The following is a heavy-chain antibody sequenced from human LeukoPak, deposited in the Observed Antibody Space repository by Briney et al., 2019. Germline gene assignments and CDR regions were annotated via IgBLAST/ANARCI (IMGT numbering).Heavy chain of an antibody. CDR1: GFTLSTYA. CDR2: ISGSGGST. CDR3: AKSAFRVSDRAMYYLDY. Sequence: GGSLRLSCAASGFTLSTYAMNWVRQAPGKGLEWVSTISGSGGSTYYADSVKGRFTVSRDNSKNTLYLQMNSLRAEDTAVYYCAKSAFRVSDRAMYYLDYWGQGTLVTVSA. V-gene: IGHV3-23*01. J-gene: IGHJ4*02. D-gene: IGHD5-18*01.